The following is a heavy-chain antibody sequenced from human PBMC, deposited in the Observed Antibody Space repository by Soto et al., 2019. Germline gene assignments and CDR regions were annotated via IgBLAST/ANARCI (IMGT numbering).Heavy chain of an antibody. Sequence: QVQLQESGPGLVKPSQTLSLTCTVSGGSISSGDYYWSWIRQPPGKGLEWIGYIYYSGSTYYNPSLKSRVTISVDTSKNQFSLKLSSVTAADTAVYYCAREPDYYGSGSYYNSSDYWGQGTLVTVSS. D-gene: IGHD3-10*01. J-gene: IGHJ4*02. CDR3: AREPDYYGSGSYYNSSDY. CDR1: GGSISSGDYY. CDR2: IYYSGST. V-gene: IGHV4-30-4*01.